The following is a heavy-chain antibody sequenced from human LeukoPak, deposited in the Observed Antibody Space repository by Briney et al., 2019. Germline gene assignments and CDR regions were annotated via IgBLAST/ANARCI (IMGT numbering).Heavy chain of an antibody. CDR3: ARGPTLIGVAGTWPLDY. V-gene: IGHV3-21*01. Sequence: RSGGSLRLSCAASGFTFSDYAMKWVSQDPGKGMEWVSSISTGNTYKYYADSVKGRFTISRDNTRNSLYLQMSGLRAEDTAVYYCARGPTLIGVAGTWPLDYWGQGTLVIVYS. D-gene: IGHD6-19*01. CDR1: GFTFSDYA. CDR2: ISTGNTYK. J-gene: IGHJ4*02.